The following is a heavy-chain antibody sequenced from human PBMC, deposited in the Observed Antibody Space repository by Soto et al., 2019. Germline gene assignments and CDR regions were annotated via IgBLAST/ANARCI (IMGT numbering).Heavy chain of an antibody. CDR3: ARDTRYGVLDY. CDR2: IYYSGDT. V-gene: IGHV4-59*01. J-gene: IGHJ4*02. Sequence: PSETLSLTCTVSGGSISSYYWSWMRQPPGKGLEWIGYIYYSGDTNYNPSLKSRVTISVDTSKNQFSLSLSSLTAADTAVYYCARDTRYGVLDYWGQGTLVTVSS. D-gene: IGHD4-17*01. CDR1: GGSISSYY.